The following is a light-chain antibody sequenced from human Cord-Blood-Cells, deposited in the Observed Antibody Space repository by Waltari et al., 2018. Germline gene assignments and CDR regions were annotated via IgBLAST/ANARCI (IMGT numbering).Light chain of an antibody. J-gene: IGKJ4*01. CDR2: AAS. CDR3: QQYYSYPL. CDR1: HGISRY. V-gene: IGKV1-8*01. Sequence: AIRMTQSPSSLAASTGDRVNITCRASHGISRYLAWYQQEPGEAPKLLIYAASTLPSAVPSRCGGGGSGTDFTLTISCLHSEDYATYYCQQYYSYPLLGAGTKVQLK.